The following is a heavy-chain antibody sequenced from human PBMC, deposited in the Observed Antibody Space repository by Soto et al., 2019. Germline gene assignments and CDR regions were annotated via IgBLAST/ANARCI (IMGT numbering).Heavy chain of an antibody. J-gene: IGHJ6*02. CDR1: GYTYTRYY. CDR2: INPATGIT. V-gene: IGHV1-46*01. CDR3: ARDPVSTDV. Sequence: ASVKVSCKASGYTYTRYYRNGVRQAPGQGLEWMGIINPATGITNYAQNFEGRITMTRDTSTSTVYMELSSLRSDDTAVYYCARDPVSTDVWGQGTTVTVS.